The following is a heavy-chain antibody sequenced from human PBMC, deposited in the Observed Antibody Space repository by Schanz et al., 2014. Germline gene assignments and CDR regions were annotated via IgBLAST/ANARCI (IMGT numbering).Heavy chain of an antibody. D-gene: IGHD5-12*01. CDR1: GGTFTSYA. Sequence: QVQLVQSGAEVRKPGSSVRVSCKASGGTFTSYAFSWVRQAPGQGLEWLGRIISVLDRRHAAEKFQDRVTFTADMSTSTAYMELGSLRSEDTAVYYCARTGYDPSLTHWGQGTLVTVSS. CDR2: IISVLDRR. CDR3: ARTGYDPSLTH. V-gene: IGHV1-69*04. J-gene: IGHJ4*02.